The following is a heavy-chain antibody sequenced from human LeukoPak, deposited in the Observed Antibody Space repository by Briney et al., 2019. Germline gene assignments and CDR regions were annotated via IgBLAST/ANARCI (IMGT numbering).Heavy chain of an antibody. D-gene: IGHD3-3*01. V-gene: IGHV4-30-2*06. J-gene: IGHJ5*02. CDR1: GGPVNSGGYY. Sequence: SETLSLTCTISGGPVNSGGYYWSWIRQSPGKGLGWIGYIYHSGSTNYNPSLKSRVTISVDRFKNHFSLKLKSVTAADTAVYYCARGFWSGYYNSNWFDPWGQGTLVTVSP. CDR2: IYHSGST. CDR3: ARGFWSGYYNSNWFDP.